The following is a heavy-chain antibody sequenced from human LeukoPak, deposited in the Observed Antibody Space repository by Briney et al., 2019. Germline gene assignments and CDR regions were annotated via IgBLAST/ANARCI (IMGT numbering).Heavy chain of an antibody. Sequence: PGGSLRLSCAASGFTVSSNYMSWVRQAPGKGLEWVSVIYSGGSTYYADSVKGRFTISRDNSKNTLYLQMNSLRAEDTAVYYCAKVDAPLMYDSSVDSFQHWGQGTLVTVSS. V-gene: IGHV3-53*05. CDR2: IYSGGST. CDR1: GFTVSSNY. CDR3: AKVDAPLMYDSSVDSFQH. D-gene: IGHD3-22*01. J-gene: IGHJ1*01.